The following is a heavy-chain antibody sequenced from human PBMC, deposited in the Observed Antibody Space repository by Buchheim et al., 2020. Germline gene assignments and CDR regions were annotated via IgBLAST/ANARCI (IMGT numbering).Heavy chain of an antibody. CDR3: AKDLSGSSSWAGWFDP. J-gene: IGHJ5*02. CDR2: ISGSGGST. V-gene: IGHV3-23*01. D-gene: IGHD6-13*01. CDR1: GFTFSSHA. Sequence: EVQLLESGGGLVQPGGSLRLPCAASGFTFSSHAMSWVRQAPGKGLKWVSAISGSGGSTYYADPVKGRFTISRDNSTNTPYLQMNSLRAEDTAVYYCAKDLSGSSSWAGWFDPWGQGTL.